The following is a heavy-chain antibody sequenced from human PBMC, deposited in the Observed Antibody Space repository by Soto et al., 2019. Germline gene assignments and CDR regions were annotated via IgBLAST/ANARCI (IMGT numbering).Heavy chain of an antibody. J-gene: IGHJ6*02. V-gene: IGHV1-69*12. CDR2: IIPIFGTA. CDR1: GGTFSSYA. CDR3: AGNGVGPAAIAGMDV. Sequence: QVQLVQSGAEVKKPGSSVKVSCKASGGTFSSYAISWVRQAPGQGLEWMGGIIPIFGTANYAQKFQGRVTMTADESTSTACVELSSLRAEDTAVYYCAGNGVGPAAIAGMDVWGQGTTVTVSS. D-gene: IGHD2-2*02.